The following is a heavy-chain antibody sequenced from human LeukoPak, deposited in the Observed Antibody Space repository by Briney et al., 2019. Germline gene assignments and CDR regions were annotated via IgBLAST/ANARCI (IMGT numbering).Heavy chain of an antibody. CDR2: INPNSGGT. CDR3: ARGGLAGQWLGLSYN. J-gene: IGHJ4*02. CDR1: GYTFTGYY. V-gene: IGHV1-2*02. Sequence: ASVKVSCKASGYTFTGYYMHWVRQAPGQGLEWMGWINPNSGGTNYAQKFQGRVTMTRNTSISTAYMELSSLRSEDTAVYYCARGGLAGQWLGLSYNWGQGTLVTVSS. D-gene: IGHD6-19*01.